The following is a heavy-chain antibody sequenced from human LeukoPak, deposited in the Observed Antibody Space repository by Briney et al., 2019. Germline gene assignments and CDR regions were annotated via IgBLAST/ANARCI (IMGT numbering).Heavy chain of an antibody. CDR1: GFTFVNAS. J-gene: IGHJ5*02. CDR2: MKSKPEGGTT. V-gene: IGHV3-15*01. CDR3: TTGNP. Sequence: GGSLRLSCLTSGFTFVNASMSWVRQAPGKGLEWVGLMKSKPEGGTTFYAAPVRGRFSISRDDSRNTLYLQMSSLTIGDTGVYYCTTGNPWGQGTLVTVSS.